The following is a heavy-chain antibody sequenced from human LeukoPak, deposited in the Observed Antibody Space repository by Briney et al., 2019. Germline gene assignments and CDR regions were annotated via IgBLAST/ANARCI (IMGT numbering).Heavy chain of an antibody. Sequence: GGSLRLSCAASGFTFSSYWMSWVRQAPGKGLEWVANIKQDGSEKYYVDSVRGRFTISRDNAKNSLYLQMNSLRAEDMALYYCAKGGGGRLIYYYYMDVWGKGTTVTVSS. J-gene: IGHJ6*03. CDR3: AKGGGGRLIYYYYMDV. V-gene: IGHV3-7*03. CDR2: IKQDGSEK. D-gene: IGHD3-16*01. CDR1: GFTFSSYW.